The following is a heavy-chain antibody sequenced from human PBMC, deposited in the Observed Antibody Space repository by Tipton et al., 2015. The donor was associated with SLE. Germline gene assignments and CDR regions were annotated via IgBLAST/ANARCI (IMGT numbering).Heavy chain of an antibody. CDR3: ARGAAVAGLYYYYMDV. J-gene: IGHJ6*03. Sequence: TLSLTCTVSGASISSGNYYWSWIRQPPGKGLEWIGYIYYSGSTNYNPSLKSRVTISVDTSKNQFSLKLSSVTAADTAVYYCARGAAVAGLYYYYMDVWGKGTTVTVSS. CDR1: GASISSGNYY. CDR2: IYYSGST. V-gene: IGHV4-61*01. D-gene: IGHD6-19*01.